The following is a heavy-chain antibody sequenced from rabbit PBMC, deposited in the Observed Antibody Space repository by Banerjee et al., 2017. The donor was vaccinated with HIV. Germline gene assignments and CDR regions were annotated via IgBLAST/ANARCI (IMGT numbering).Heavy chain of an antibody. CDR1: GSSLSGYW. J-gene: IGHJ4*01. D-gene: IGHD4-1*01. CDR2: INTGSGST. CDR3: ARDLAGVIGWNFNL. Sequence: QEQLEESGGDLVQPEGSLTLACTVSGSSLSGYWMSWVRQAPGKGLEWIGYINTGSGSTDYASWAKGRFTISKASWTTVTLQMTSLTAADTASYFCARDLAGVIGWNFNLWGPGTLVTVS. V-gene: IGHV1S45*01.